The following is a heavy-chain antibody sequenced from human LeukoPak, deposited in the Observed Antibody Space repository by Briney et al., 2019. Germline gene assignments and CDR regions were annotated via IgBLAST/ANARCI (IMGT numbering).Heavy chain of an antibody. Sequence: PGGSLRLSCVASGLTVSSNYMTWVRQAPGKGLEWVSIIYSAGTTYCADSVKDRFTISRDSSKNTVSLQMNNLRAEDTAVYYCARVGITVPGNDYWGQGTLVTVSS. V-gene: IGHV3-53*01. CDR1: GLTVSSNY. D-gene: IGHD6-19*01. CDR2: IYSAGTT. CDR3: ARVGITVPGNDY. J-gene: IGHJ4*02.